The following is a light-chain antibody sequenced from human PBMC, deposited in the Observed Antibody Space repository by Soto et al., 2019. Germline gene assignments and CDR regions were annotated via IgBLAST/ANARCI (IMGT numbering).Light chain of an antibody. CDR2: KVS. J-gene: IGKJ5*01. CDR3: MQGSHWPPIT. V-gene: IGKV2-30*01. Sequence: DVVMTQSPLSLPVTLGQPASISCRSSQSLVYSDGNTYLNWCQQSPGQSPRRLIYKVSNRVSGVPDRFSGSGSGTEFTLKISRVAAEDYGVYYCMQGSHWPPITFGQGTRLEIK. CDR1: QSLVYSDGNTY.